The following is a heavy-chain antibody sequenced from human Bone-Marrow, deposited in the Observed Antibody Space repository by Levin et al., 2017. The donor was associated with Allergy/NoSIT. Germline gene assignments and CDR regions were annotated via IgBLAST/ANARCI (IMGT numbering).Heavy chain of an antibody. CDR1: GFTFSDYY. D-gene: IGHD4-17*01. V-gene: IGHV3-11*06. Sequence: NAGGSLRLSCAASGFTFSDYYMSWIRQAPGKGLEWVSYISSSSSYTNYADSVKGRFTISRDNAKNSLYLQMNSLRAEDTAVYYCARGGIRCLKGIGEEDWFDPWGQGTLVTVSS. CDR3: ARGGIRCLKGIGEEDWFDP. CDR2: ISSSSSYT. J-gene: IGHJ5*02.